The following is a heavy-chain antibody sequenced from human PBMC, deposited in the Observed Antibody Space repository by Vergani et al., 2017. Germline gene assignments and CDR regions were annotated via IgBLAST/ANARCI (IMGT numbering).Heavy chain of an antibody. D-gene: IGHD6-19*01. CDR2: IWYDGSNK. J-gene: IGHJ1*01. CDR3: AKGGYSSGWYFSSGSEYFQH. V-gene: IGHV3-33*03. CDR1: GFTFSSYG. Sequence: QVQLVESGGGVVQPGRSLRLSCAASGFTFSSYGMHWVRQAPGKGLEWVAVIWYDGSNKYYADSVKGRFTISRDKSKNTLYLQMNSLRAEDTAVYYCAKGGYSSGWYFSSGSEYFQHWGQGTLVTVSS.